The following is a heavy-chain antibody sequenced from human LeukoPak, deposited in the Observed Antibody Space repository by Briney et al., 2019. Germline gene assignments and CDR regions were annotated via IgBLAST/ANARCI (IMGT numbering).Heavy chain of an antibody. V-gene: IGHV1-18*01. CDR1: GYTFTSYG. CDR3: ALYYGDYWFDS. J-gene: IGHJ5*01. Sequence: ASVKVSCKASGYTFTSYGISWVPQAPAQGLEWMGWISAYNGNTNYAQKLQGRVTMTTDTSTSTAYMELRSLRADDTAVYYCALYYGDYWFDSWRRGTLVTVSS. D-gene: IGHD4-17*01. CDR2: ISAYNGNT.